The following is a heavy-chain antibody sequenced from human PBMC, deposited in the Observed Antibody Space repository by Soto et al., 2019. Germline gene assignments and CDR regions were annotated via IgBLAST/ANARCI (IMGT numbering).Heavy chain of an antibody. J-gene: IGHJ6*02. V-gene: IGHV3-30-3*01. CDR3: ARVTPGNNLYYFSGLDV. CDR1: GFNFGTYA. D-gene: IGHD1-1*01. CDR2: IAYDGINT. Sequence: GSLRLSCVASGFNFGTYAIHWVRQAPGKGLQWVALIAYDGINTYYADSVKGRFTISRDNSKNTLHLQMNSLRPEDTGVYFCARVTPGNNLYYFSGLDVWGQGTSVPVYS.